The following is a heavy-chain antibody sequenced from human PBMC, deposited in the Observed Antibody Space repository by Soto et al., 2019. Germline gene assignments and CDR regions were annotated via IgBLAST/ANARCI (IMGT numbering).Heavy chain of an antibody. J-gene: IGHJ4*02. CDR3: ARYSGYDPSYYFDY. V-gene: IGHV3-66*01. CDR2: LYSGGST. D-gene: IGHD5-12*01. CDR1: GFTVSSNY. Sequence: EVQLVESGGGLVQPGGSLRLSCAASGFTVSSNYMSWVRQAQGKGLEWVSVLYSGGSTYYADSVKGRFTISRDNSKNTLYLQMNSLLAEDTAVYYGARYSGYDPSYYFDYWGQGTLVTVSS.